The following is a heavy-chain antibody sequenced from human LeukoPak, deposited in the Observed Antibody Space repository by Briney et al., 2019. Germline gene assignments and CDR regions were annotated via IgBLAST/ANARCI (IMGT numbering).Heavy chain of an antibody. D-gene: IGHD6-13*01. V-gene: IGHV1-69*04. CDR1: GGTFSSYA. Sequence: SVKVSCKASGGTFSSYAISWVRQAPGQGLEWMGRIIPILGIANYAQKFQGRVTITADKSTSTAYMELSSLRSEDTAVYYCARVAVYRAAAAPRGFDPWGQGTLVTVSS. J-gene: IGHJ5*02. CDR2: IIPILGIA. CDR3: ARVAVYRAAAAPRGFDP.